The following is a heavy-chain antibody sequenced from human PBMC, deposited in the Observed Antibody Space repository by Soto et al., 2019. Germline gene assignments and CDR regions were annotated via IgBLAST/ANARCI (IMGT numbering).Heavy chain of an antibody. J-gene: IGHJ6*02. V-gene: IGHV1-69*13. CDR2: INASNGTA. Sequence: SVKVSCKASGDTFTKYGIHWVRQAPGQRLEWMGWINASNGTANYAQKFQGRVTITADESTSTAYMELSSLRSEDTAVYYCARFGMPRYCSSTSCRYYYYYYGMDVWGQGTTVTVSS. D-gene: IGHD2-2*01. CDR1: GDTFTKYG. CDR3: ARFGMPRYCSSTSCRYYYYYYGMDV.